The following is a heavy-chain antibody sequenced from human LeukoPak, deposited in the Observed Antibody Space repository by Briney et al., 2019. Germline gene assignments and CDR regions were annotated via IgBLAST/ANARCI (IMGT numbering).Heavy chain of an antibody. CDR3: ATVLSYYDSSGYRFYYFDY. D-gene: IGHD3-22*01. V-gene: IGHV1-69*13. CDR2: INPYTGST. Sequence: SVKVSCKASGYTFTDHFLHWVRQAPGQGLEWVGWINPYTGSTNYAQKFQGRVTITADESTSTAYMELSSLRSEDTAVYYCATVLSYYDSSGYRFYYFDYWGQGTLVTVSS. J-gene: IGHJ4*02. CDR1: GYTFTDHF.